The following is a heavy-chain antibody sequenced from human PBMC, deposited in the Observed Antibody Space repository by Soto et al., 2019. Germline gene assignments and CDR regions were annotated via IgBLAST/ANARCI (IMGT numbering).Heavy chain of an antibody. CDR2: IYYSGST. CDR1: GRSISSGDYY. CDR3: ASEFLGYCSGGSCYYFDY. Sequence: SETLSLTFTVSGRSISSGDYYWSWFRQPPGKGLEWIGYIYYSGSTYYNPSLKSRVTIPVDTSKNQFSLKLSSVTAADTAVYYCASEFLGYCSGGSCYYFDYWGQGTLVTVSS. V-gene: IGHV4-30-4*01. J-gene: IGHJ4*02. D-gene: IGHD2-15*01.